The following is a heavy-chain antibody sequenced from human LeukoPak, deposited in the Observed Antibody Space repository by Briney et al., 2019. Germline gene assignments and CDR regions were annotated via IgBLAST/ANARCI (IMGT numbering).Heavy chain of an antibody. V-gene: IGHV3-33*08. CDR2: IWYDGSNK. CDR1: GFTFSSYW. D-gene: IGHD2-15*01. Sequence: GGSLRLSCAASGFTFSSYWMSWVRQAPGKGLEWVAVIWYDGSNKYYADSVKGRFTISRDNSKNTLYLQMNSLRAEDTAVYYCASQVGYCSGGSCYGDHWFDPWGQGTLVTVSS. CDR3: ASQVGYCSGGSCYGDHWFDP. J-gene: IGHJ5*02.